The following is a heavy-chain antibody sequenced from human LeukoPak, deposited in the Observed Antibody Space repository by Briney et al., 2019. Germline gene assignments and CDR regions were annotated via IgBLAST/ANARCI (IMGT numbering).Heavy chain of an antibody. CDR1: GFTVSSNY. D-gene: IGHD1-14*01. CDR2: IYSGPTT. CDR3: ARDGNQRSLAY. J-gene: IGHJ4*02. V-gene: IGHV3-66*01. Sequence: GGSLRLSCAPSGFTVSSNYMSWVRPAPGKGLEWVSVIYSGPTTYYADSVKGRFTISRDNSKNTLYLQMNSLRAEDTAVYYCARDGNQRSLAYWGQGTLVTVSS.